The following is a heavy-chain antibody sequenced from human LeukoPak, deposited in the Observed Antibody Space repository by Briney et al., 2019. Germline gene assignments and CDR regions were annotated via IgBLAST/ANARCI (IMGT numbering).Heavy chain of an antibody. D-gene: IGHD5-12*01. CDR2: VYHSGST. Sequence: PSETLSLTCAVSGYSISSGYYWGWIRQPPGKGLEWIGSVYHSGSTYYNPSLKSRVTISVDTSKNQFSLKLSSVTAADTAVYYCARGAYSGYEIDYWGQGTLVTVSS. J-gene: IGHJ4*02. V-gene: IGHV4-38-2*01. CDR3: ARGAYSGYEIDY. CDR1: GYSISSGYY.